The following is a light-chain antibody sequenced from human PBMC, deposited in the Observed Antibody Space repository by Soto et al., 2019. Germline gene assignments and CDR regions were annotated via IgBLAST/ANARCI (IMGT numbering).Light chain of an antibody. V-gene: IGLV1-51*02. CDR3: ATWDSSLSAKV. Sequence: QSVLTQPPSVSAAPGQKVTISCSGSSSNIGNNYVSWYQQLAGTAPKLLIYENNKRPSGIPDRFSGSKSGTSATLGITGLQTGDEADYYCATWDSSLSAKVFGGGTKLTVL. CDR1: SSNIGNNY. CDR2: ENN. J-gene: IGLJ3*02.